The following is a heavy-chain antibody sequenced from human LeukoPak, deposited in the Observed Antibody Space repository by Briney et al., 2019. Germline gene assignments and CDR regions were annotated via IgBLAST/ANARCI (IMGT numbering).Heavy chain of an antibody. J-gene: IGHJ5*02. CDR2: ISSSSSYI. D-gene: IGHD3-22*01. Sequence: GGSLRLSCAASGFTFSSYSMNWVRQAPGKGLEWVSSISSSSSYIYYADSVKGRFTISRDNAKNSLYLQMNSLRAEDTAVYYCARGWYYYDSKDPNWFDPWGQGTLVTVSS. CDR1: GFTFSSYS. V-gene: IGHV3-21*01. CDR3: ARGWYYYDSKDPNWFDP.